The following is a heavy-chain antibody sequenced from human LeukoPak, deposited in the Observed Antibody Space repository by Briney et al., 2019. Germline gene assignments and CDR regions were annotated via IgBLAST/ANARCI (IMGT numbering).Heavy chain of an antibody. CDR2: IYSGGSI. V-gene: IGHV3-66*01. CDR1: GFTVSSNH. D-gene: IGHD1-26*01. J-gene: IGHJ4*02. CDR3: AQGGSSGSYSTN. Sequence: GGSLRLSCAASGFTVSSNHMSWVRQAPGKGLEWVSLIYSGGSIYYADSVKGRFTISRDDSKNTVYLQMGSLRAEDMAVYYCAQGGSSGSYSTNWGQGTLVTVSS.